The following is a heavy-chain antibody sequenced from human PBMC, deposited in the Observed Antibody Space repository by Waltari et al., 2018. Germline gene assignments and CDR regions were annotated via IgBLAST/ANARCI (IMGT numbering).Heavy chain of an antibody. V-gene: IGHV4-4*07. CDR1: GGPIRDFY. Sequence: QVQLQESGPGLVRPSETLSLTCTVSGGPIRDFYWTWIRQPAGKGLEWIGRIYGRGSTNCHPSLKGRVSMSVDTSKNQFSLMLTSVTAADTAVYFCARDYDQDWFDPWGQGTLVTVS. CDR2: IYGRGST. J-gene: IGHJ5*02. CDR3: ARDYDQDWFDP. D-gene: IGHD3-16*01.